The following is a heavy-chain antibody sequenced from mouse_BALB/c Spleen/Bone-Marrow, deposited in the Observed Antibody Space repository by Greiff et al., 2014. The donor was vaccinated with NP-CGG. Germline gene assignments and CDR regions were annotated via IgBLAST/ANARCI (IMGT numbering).Heavy chain of an antibody. D-gene: IGHD1-1*01. CDR2: IYPGNVNT. Sequence: VKLVESGPELVKPGASVRISCKASNYTFTTYYIYWVKQRPGQGLEWIGWIYPGNVNTKYNEKFKAKATLTADKSSSTAYMQPSSLTSEDSAVYFCARSRYGSYYGYWGQGTPLTVSS. CDR1: NYTFTTYY. CDR3: ARSRYGSYYGY. J-gene: IGHJ2*01. V-gene: IGHV1S56*01.